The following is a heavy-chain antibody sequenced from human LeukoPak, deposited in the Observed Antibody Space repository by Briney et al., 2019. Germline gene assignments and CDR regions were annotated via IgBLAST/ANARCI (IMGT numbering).Heavy chain of an antibody. D-gene: IGHD6-13*01. Sequence: PSETLSLTCIVSGASISSYYWTWIRQPAGKELEWIGRIYSSGGTNYNPSLKSRVIMSVDTSKNQFSLKLSSVTAADTAVYYCARDPPASSSTHSSSWSFDYWGQGALVTVSS. J-gene: IGHJ4*02. V-gene: IGHV4-4*07. CDR2: IYSSGGT. CDR1: GASISSYY. CDR3: ARDPPASSSTHSSSWSFDY.